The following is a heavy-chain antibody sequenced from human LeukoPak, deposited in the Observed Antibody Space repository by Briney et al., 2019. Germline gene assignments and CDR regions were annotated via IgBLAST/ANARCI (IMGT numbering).Heavy chain of an antibody. CDR3: ARIPPRGSGPYTD. CDR1: GGSISSGGYY. J-gene: IGHJ4*02. Sequence: PSQTLSLTCTVSGGSISSGGYYWSWIRQPPGKGLEWIGYIYHSGSTYYNPSLKSRVTISVDTSKNQFSLKLSSVTAADTAVYYCARIPPRGSGPYTDWGQGTLVTVSS. V-gene: IGHV4-30-2*01. D-gene: IGHD2-15*01. CDR2: IYHSGST.